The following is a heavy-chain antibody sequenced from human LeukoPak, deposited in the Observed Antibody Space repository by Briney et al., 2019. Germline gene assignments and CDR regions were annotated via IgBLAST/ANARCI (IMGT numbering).Heavy chain of an antibody. Sequence: GGSLRLSCAASGFFFSDSAMAWVRQAPGKGLEWVSTTTGLGDNTHYADSVKGRFTISRDNSKNTLYLQMNSLRAEDTAVYYCAKTPGYSSGWPYFDYWGQGTLVTVSS. D-gene: IGHD6-19*01. CDR3: AKTPGYSSGWPYFDY. CDR2: TTGLGDNT. CDR1: GFFFSDSA. J-gene: IGHJ4*02. V-gene: IGHV3-23*01.